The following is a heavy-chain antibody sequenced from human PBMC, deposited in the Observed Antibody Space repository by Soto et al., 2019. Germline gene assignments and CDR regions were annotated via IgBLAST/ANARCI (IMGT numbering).Heavy chain of an antibody. CDR2: IKRDTSEA. CDR1: GFKFSDYW. D-gene: IGHD3-16*02. J-gene: IGHJ4*02. Sequence: GGSLRLSCAASGFKFSDYWMSWVRQAPGKGLEWVGNIKRDTSEAHYADSVKGRFTITRDNIKNFLFLQMRDLRADDTASYYCARDGLLFSGPYRPSRFDYWGLGALVTVSS. V-gene: IGHV3-7*03. CDR3: ARDGLLFSGPYRPSRFDY.